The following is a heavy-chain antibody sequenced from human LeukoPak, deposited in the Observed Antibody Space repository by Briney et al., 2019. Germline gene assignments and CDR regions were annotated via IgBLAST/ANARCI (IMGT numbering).Heavy chain of an antibody. J-gene: IGHJ4*02. CDR3: ARDKGGTTFGY. CDR2: IYYSGST. D-gene: IGHD1-1*01. CDR1: GGSISSSSYY. Sequence: PSETLSLTCTVSGGSISSSSYYWGWIRQPPGKGLEWIGSIYYSGSTYYNPSLKSRVTISVDTSKNQFSLKLSSVTAADTAVYYCARDKGGTTFGYWGQGTLVTVSS. V-gene: IGHV4-39*07.